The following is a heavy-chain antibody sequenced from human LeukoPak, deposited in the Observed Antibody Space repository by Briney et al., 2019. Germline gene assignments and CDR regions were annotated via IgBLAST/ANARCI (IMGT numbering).Heavy chain of an antibody. J-gene: IGHJ5*02. Sequence: PSETLSLTCAVYGGSFSGYYWSWIRQPPGKGLEWIGYVYYSGSSTYNPSLKSRVTISVDTSKKQFSLNLSSVTASDTAVYYCARTGSYNPYDWFDPWGQGTLVTVSS. V-gene: IGHV4-59*08. CDR1: GGSFSGYY. CDR2: VYYSGSS. CDR3: ARTGSYNPYDWFDP. D-gene: IGHD1-14*01.